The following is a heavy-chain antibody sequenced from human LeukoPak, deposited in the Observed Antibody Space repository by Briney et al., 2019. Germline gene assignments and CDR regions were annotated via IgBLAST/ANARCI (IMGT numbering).Heavy chain of an antibody. J-gene: IGHJ5*02. V-gene: IGHV4-59*01. CDR2: IYYSGST. Sequence: SETLSLTCTVSSGSISSYYWSWIRQPPGKGLEWIGYIYYSGSTNYNPSLKSRVTISVDTSKNQFSLKLSSVTAADTAVYYCARQVSGGSGSDWFDPWGQGTLVTVSS. D-gene: IGHD3-10*01. CDR1: SGSISSYY. CDR3: ARQVSGGSGSDWFDP.